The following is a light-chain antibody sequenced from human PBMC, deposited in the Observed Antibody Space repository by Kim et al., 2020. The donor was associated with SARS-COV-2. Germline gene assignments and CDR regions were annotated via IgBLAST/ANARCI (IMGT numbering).Light chain of an antibody. Sequence: ASVGYRVTITCRASQGISSYLAWYQQTPGKAPKLLIYAASTLQSGVPSRFSGSGSGTDFTLTISSLQPEDFATYYCQQLNSYPWTFGQGTKVEIK. CDR2: AAS. CDR3: QQLNSYPWT. V-gene: IGKV1-9*01. CDR1: QGISSY. J-gene: IGKJ1*01.